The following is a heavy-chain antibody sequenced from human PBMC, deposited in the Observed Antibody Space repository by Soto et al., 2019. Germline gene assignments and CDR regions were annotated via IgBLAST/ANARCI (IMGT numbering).Heavy chain of an antibody. CDR1: GGSISSYY. V-gene: IGHV4-4*07. D-gene: IGHD3-16*01. Sequence: NPSETLSLTCTVSGGSISSYYWSLIRQPAGKGLEWIGRIYTSGSTNYNPSLKSRVTMSVATSKNQFSLKLSSVTAADTAVYYCARGWDYDYLWGRLAQNYYGMDVWGQGTTVNVSS. CDR2: IYTSGST. CDR3: ARGWDYDYLWGRLAQNYYGMDV. J-gene: IGHJ6*02.